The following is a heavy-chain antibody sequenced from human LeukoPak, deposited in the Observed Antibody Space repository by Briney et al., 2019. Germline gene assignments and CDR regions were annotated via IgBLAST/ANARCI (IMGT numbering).Heavy chain of an antibody. D-gene: IGHD2-2*01. J-gene: IGHJ4*02. V-gene: IGHV1-69*01. CDR2: ISPIFGTA. CDR3: ARTTCSSTSCYYPRYYFDY. Sequence: SVKVSCKASGGTFSSYAISWVRQAPGQGLEWMGGISPIFGTANYAQKFQGRVTITADESTSTAYMELSSLRSEDTAVYYCARTTCSSTSCYYPRYYFDYWGQGTLVTVSS. CDR1: GGTFSSYA.